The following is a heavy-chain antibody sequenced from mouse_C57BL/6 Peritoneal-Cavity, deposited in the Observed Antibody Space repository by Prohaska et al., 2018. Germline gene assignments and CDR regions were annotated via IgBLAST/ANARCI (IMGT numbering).Heavy chain of an antibody. V-gene: IGHV7-1*01. CDR3: ARDDGYYWYFDV. CDR1: GFTFSDFY. D-gene: IGHD2-2*01. CDR2: SINKAYDYTT. J-gene: IGHJ1*03. Sequence: EVKLVESGGGLVQSGRSLRLSCATSGFTFSDFYMEWVRQAPGKGMEWIAASINKAYDYTTEYSASVKGRFIVSRDTSQSILYLQMNALRAEDTAIYYCARDDGYYWYFDVWGTGTTVTVSS.